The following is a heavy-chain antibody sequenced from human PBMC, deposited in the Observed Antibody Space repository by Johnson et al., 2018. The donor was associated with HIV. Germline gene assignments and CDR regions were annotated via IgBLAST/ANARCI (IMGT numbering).Heavy chain of an antibody. V-gene: IGHV3-9*01. CDR2: ICWNSGSI. Sequence: VQLVESGGGLVQPGRSLRLSCATSGFSFDDYAMHWVRQGPGKGLEWVSGICWNSGSIGYADSVKGRFTISRDNAKNSLYLQMNRLRAEDTALYYCAKDIYGYDAFDIWGQGTMVTVSS. J-gene: IGHJ3*02. CDR1: GFSFDDYA. CDR3: AKDIYGYDAFDI. D-gene: IGHD5-24*01.